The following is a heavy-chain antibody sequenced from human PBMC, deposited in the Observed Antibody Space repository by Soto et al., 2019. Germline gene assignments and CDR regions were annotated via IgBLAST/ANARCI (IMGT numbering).Heavy chain of an antibody. CDR3: ARGRGYCSGGSCYGFDH. V-gene: IGHV1-69*01. Sequence: QVQLVQSGAEVKKPGSSVKVSCKASGGTFSSYAISWVRQAPGQGLEWMGGIIPIFGTANYAQKFQGRVTITADESTSTGYMELSRLRSESTAVYYCARGRGYCSGGSCYGFDHWGQGTLVTVSS. CDR2: IIPIFGTA. J-gene: IGHJ4*02. D-gene: IGHD2-15*01. CDR1: GGTFSSYA.